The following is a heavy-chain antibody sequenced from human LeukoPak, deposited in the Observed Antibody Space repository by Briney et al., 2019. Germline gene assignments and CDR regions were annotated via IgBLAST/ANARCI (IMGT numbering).Heavy chain of an antibody. J-gene: IGHJ4*02. CDR2: ISSSSTYI. CDR1: GFTFSTYT. Sequence: PGGSLRLSCAASGFTFSTYTMNWVRQAPGKGLEWVSSISSSSTYIYYADSVKGRFTISRVNAQNSLYLQMNSLRAEDTAVYYCAKEDRGSYYVDYWGQGTLVTVSS. D-gene: IGHD1-26*01. V-gene: IGHV3-21*01. CDR3: AKEDRGSYYVDY.